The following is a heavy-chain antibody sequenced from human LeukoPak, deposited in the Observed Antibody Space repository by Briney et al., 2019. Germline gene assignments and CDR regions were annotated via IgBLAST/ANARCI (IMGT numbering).Heavy chain of an antibody. CDR2: ISSSGSTI. Sequence: GGPLRLSCAAFGFTFSDYYMSWIRQAPGKGLEWVSYISSSGSTIYYADSVKGRFTISRDNAKNSLYLQMNSLRAEDTAVYYCARIKGYSRFDIWGQGTMVTVSS. CDR1: GFTFSDYY. V-gene: IGHV3-11*04. J-gene: IGHJ3*02. CDR3: ARIKGYSRFDI. D-gene: IGHD6-13*01.